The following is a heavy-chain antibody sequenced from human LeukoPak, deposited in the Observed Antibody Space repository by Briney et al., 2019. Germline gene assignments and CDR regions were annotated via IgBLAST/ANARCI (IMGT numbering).Heavy chain of an antibody. CDR1: GDSISSGDYY. D-gene: IGHD3-9*01. Sequence: SGTLSLTCTVSGDSISSGDYYWTWIRQPPRKGLEWIGYIYYNGITYYNPSLKSRVIISVDQPKKQFSLKLSSVTAADTAVYYCAGAVTGYYLSHYYFPYWGRGTLVTVSS. J-gene: IGHJ4*02. V-gene: IGHV4-30-4*01. CDR2: IYYNGIT. CDR3: AGAVTGYYLSHYYFPY.